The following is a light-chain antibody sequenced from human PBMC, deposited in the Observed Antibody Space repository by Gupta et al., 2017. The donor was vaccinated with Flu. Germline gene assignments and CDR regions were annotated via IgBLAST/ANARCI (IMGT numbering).Light chain of an antibody. CDR1: QSVRPS. Sequence: EVVLTQSPATLSLSPGERAVLSCRASQSVRPSLAWYQQKPGQAPRLLMYDASRRAAGIPARFSGSGCGKYFTLTISTREPEDFAVYYCQQLSDLPMYTFGQGTKLEIK. V-gene: IGKV3-11*01. CDR3: QQLSDLPMYT. J-gene: IGKJ2*01. CDR2: DAS.